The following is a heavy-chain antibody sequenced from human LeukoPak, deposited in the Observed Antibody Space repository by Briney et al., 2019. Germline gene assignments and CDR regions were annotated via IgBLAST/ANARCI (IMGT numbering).Heavy chain of an antibody. CDR2: IGTTSGAI. CDR1: GFTFNAFG. J-gene: IGHJ4*02. CDR3: ARFRTWGDKAFDY. Sequence: QTGGSLRLSCAASGFTFNAFGMNWVRQAPGKGLEWVSYIGTTSGAIYYADSVKGRFTISRDSAKNSLYLQMNSLRAEDTAVYYCARFRTWGDKAFDYWGQGTLVTASS. D-gene: IGHD2-21*02. V-gene: IGHV3-48*01.